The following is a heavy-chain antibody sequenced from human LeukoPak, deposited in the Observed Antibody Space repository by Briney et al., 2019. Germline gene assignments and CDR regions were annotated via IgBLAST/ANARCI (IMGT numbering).Heavy chain of an antibody. CDR1: GFTFSTYG. CDR3: AKEFNRGLPDY. J-gene: IGHJ4*02. CDR2: ISYDGSNE. Sequence: AEGSLRLSCAASGFTFSTYGMHWVRQAPGKGLEWVAVISYDGSNEYYADSVKGRFTISRDNSKNTLYLQMSSLRAEDTAVYYCAKEFNRGLPDYWGQGTLVTVPS. V-gene: IGHV3-30*18. D-gene: IGHD2-21*01.